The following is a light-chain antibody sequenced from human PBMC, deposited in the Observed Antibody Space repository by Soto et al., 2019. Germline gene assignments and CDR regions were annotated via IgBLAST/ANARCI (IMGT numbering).Light chain of an antibody. CDR3: AAWDDSLSGVL. J-gene: IGLJ2*01. Sequence: QSVLTQPPSVSGTPGQRVTISCSGSSSNIGSNYVYWYQQFPGTAPKLLIYMNDKRRSGVPDRFSGSKSGTSVSLAISRLRSEDEAEYYCAAWDDSLSGVLFGGGTKLTVL. CDR1: SSNIGSNY. CDR2: MND. V-gene: IGLV1-47*01.